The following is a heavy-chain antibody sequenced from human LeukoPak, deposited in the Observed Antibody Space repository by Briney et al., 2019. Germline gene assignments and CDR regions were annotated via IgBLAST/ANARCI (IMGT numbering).Heavy chain of an antibody. CDR1: GGSFSGYY. J-gene: IGHJ5*02. D-gene: IGHD3-10*01. V-gene: IGHV4-34*01. CDR3: ARGRYYGSVSSRGFDP. Sequence: PSETLSLTCAVYGGSFSGYYWSWIRQPPGKGLEWIGEINHSGSTNYNPSLKSRVTISVDTSKNQFSLKLSSVTAADTAVYYCARGRYYGSVSSRGFDPWGQGTLVTVSS. CDR2: INHSGST.